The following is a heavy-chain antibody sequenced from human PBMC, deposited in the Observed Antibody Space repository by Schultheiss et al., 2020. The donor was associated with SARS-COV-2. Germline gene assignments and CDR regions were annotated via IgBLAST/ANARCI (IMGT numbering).Heavy chain of an antibody. CDR1: GFTFNSYE. CDR2: ISSSADTI. D-gene: IGHD2-21*02. V-gene: IGHV3-48*03. J-gene: IGHJ6*02. Sequence: GGSLRLSCAGSGFTFNSYEMNWVRRAPGKGLEWISYISSSADTIYYADSVKGRFTISRDNAKNSLYLQMNSLRAEDTAVYYCATDCGGDCYSDYYYGMDVWGQGTTVTVSS. CDR3: ATDCGGDCYSDYYYGMDV.